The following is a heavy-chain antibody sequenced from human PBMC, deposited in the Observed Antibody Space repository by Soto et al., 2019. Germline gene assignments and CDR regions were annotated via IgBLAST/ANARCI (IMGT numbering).Heavy chain of an antibody. CDR1: GYTFITSV. J-gene: IGHJ3*01. D-gene: IGHD1-20*01. V-gene: IGHV1-46*01. CDR3: ARDNWNTV. Sequence: ASVKVSCTASGYTFITSVMHWVRQAPGQGLEWMGVINPSRGSTTYAQKFQGRVTMTEDTSTDTAYMELSSLRSEDTAMYYCARDNWNTVWGQGTMVTVSS. CDR2: INPSRGST.